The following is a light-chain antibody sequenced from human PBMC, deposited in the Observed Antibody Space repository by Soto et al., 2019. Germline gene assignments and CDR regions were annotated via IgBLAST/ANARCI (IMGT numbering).Light chain of an antibody. CDR1: QSVSSSY. Sequence: EIVLTQSPGTLSLAPGDRATLSCRASQSVSSSYLAWYQQKAGQAPRLLIYGASSRANGIPDRFSGSGSGTDFSLTISRLEPEDCAVYYCHQYGSPWTFGQGTKVEIK. CDR3: HQYGSPWT. CDR2: GAS. J-gene: IGKJ1*01. V-gene: IGKV3-20*01.